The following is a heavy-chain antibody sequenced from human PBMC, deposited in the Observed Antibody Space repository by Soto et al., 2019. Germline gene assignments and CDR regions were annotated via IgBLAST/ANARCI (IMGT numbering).Heavy chain of an antibody. CDR1: GYSFTSYW. D-gene: IGHD3-22*01. CDR2: NYPGDSEP. J-gene: IGHJ4*02. V-gene: IGHV5-51*01. Sequence: WESLKISGKGSGYSFTSYWIGWVRQMPGKGLEWMGTNYPGDSEPTYSPSFQGQVTISTDKSIRTAPLQWTSPQDSDPAMYYWARLDSRGYHLVDYWGQGTLVAVSS. CDR3: ARLDSRGYHLVDY.